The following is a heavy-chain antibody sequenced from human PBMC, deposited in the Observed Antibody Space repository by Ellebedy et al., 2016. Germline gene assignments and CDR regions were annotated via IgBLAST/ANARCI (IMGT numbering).Heavy chain of an antibody. D-gene: IGHD6-13*01. CDR2: IYYSGST. CDR3: ARFPRIAAAGTEY. V-gene: IGHV4-39*01. Sequence: SETLSLXXTVSGGSISSSSYYWGWIRQPPGKGLEWIGSIYYSGSTYYNPSLKSRVTISVDTSKNQFSLKLSSVTAADTAVYYCARFPRIAAAGTEYWGQGTLVTVSS. CDR1: GGSISSSSYY. J-gene: IGHJ4*02.